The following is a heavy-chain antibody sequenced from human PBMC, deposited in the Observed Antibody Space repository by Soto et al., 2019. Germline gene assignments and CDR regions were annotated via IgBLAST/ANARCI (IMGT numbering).Heavy chain of an antibody. CDR1: GGPFSSYP. D-gene: IGHD3-22*01. J-gene: IGHJ4*02. CDR3: ARGGSGYTWFNEF. Sequence: QEQLVQSGAEVKKPGSSVKVSCKASGGPFSSYPISWVRQVPGQGLEWMGGIIPVFQTAYYTQRFQGRVTITADESTHTADMELSSLRSEDTAIYYCARGGSGYTWFNEFWGQGTLVTVSS. CDR2: IIPVFQTA. V-gene: IGHV1-69*01.